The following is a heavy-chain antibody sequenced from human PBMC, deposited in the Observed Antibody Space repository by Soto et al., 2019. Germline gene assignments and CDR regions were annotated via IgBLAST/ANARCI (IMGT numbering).Heavy chain of an antibody. J-gene: IGHJ4*02. CDR3: ARGAIYSYGYASDY. Sequence: PSETLSLTCAVSGGSISSSNWWSWVRQPPGKGLEWIGEIYHSGSTNYNPSLKSRVTISVDKSKNQFSLKLSSVTAADTAVYYFARGAIYSYGYASDYWGQGTLVTVSS. CDR2: IYHSGST. D-gene: IGHD5-18*01. CDR1: GGSISSSNW. V-gene: IGHV4-4*02.